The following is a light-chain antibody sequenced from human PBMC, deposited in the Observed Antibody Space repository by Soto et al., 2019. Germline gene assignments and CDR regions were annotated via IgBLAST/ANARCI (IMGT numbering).Light chain of an antibody. V-gene: IGKV1-5*03. Sequence: DSQMTQSPSTLSGSVGDRVTITCRASQSISAWLAWYQQKPGKTPRLLIYKASTLEIGVPSRFSGSGSGTEFTLTISNLQPDDVAIYYCQQYNDYSWTFGQGTKVDIK. J-gene: IGKJ1*01. CDR3: QQYNDYSWT. CDR2: KAS. CDR1: QSISAW.